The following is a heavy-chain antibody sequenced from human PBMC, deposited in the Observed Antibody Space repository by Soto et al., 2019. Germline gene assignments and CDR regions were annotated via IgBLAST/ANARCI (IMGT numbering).Heavy chain of an antibody. CDR3: ARHEQFYYYYYGMDV. V-gene: IGHV5-51*01. CDR1: GYSFTTYW. J-gene: IGHJ6*02. D-gene: IGHD4-4*01. CDR2: INPGDSDI. Sequence: GESLKISCKASGYSFTTYWIAWVRQMPGKGLEWMGIINPGDSDIRYSPSFQRQVIISADNSISTAYLQWSSLKASDTAMYYCARHEQFYYYYYGMDVWGQGTAVTVSS.